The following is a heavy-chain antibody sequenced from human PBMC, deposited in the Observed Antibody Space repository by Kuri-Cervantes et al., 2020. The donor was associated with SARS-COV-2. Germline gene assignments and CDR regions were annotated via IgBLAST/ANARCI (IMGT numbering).Heavy chain of an antibody. V-gene: IGHV4-34*01. CDR2: INHSGRA. CDR1: GGSFSDYS. D-gene: IGHD5-24*01. J-gene: IGHJ4*02. Sequence: SETLSLTCAVYGGSFSDYSWSWIRQPPGKGLEWIGEINHSGRANYNPSLKSRVTISVDTSKNQFSLKLDSVTAADTAVYYCGKVSWLQLWHRYSDSWGQGTLVTVSS. CDR3: GKVSWLQLWHRYSDS.